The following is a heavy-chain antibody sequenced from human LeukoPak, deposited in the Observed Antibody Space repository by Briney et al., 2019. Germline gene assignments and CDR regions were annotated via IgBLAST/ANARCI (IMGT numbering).Heavy chain of an antibody. CDR3: ARASLEWGAAYGDLYFDY. V-gene: IGHV4-59*01. J-gene: IGHJ4*02. CDR2: IYYSGST. D-gene: IGHD4-17*01. Sequence: PSETLSLTCTVSGGSISSYYWSWIRQPPGEGPEWIGYIYYSGSTDYNPSLKSRVTISVDTSKNQFSLKLSSVTAADTAVYYCARASLEWGAAYGDLYFDYWGQGTLVTVSS. CDR1: GGSISSYY.